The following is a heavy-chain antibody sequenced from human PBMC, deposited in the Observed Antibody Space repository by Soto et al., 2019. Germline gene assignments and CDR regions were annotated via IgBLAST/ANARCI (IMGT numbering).Heavy chain of an antibody. CDR3: ARLSWYYYDSSGYPNDAFDI. D-gene: IGHD3-22*01. CDR2: MNPNSGNT. Sequence: ASVKVSCRASGYTFTSYDTNWVRQATGQGLEWMGWMNPNSGNTGYAQKFQGRVTMTRNTSISTAYMELSSLRSEDTAVYYCARLSWYYYDSSGYPNDAFDILGQRTMVAV. CDR1: GYTFTSYD. V-gene: IGHV1-8*01. J-gene: IGHJ3*02.